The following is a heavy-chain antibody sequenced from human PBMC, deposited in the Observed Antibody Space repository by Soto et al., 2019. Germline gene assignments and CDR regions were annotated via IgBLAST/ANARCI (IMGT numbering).Heavy chain of an antibody. D-gene: IGHD2-2*01. CDR3: AREGIVVVPAAIVYDMDV. J-gene: IGHJ6*03. Sequence: EVQLVESGGGLVQPGGSLRLSCAASGFTFSSYWMHWVRQAPGKGLVWVSRINSDGSSTSYADSVKGRFTISRDNAKNTLYLQMNGLRAEDTAVYYCAREGIVVVPAAIVYDMDVWGKGTTVTVCS. CDR1: GFTFSSYW. V-gene: IGHV3-74*01. CDR2: INSDGSST.